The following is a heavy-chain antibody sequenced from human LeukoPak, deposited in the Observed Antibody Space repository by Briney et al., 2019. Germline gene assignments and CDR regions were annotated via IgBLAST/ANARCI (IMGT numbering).Heavy chain of an antibody. D-gene: IGHD3-3*02. CDR2: ISSTGATI. CDR3: ARVFYGVLSISDS. Sequence: GGSLRLSCAASGFTFSSNGMNWVRQAPGKGLDFIAYISSTGATIYYADSLKGRFTISRDNARNSLYLQMNSLRDEDTAVYFCARVFYGVLSISDSWGQGTLVTVSS. V-gene: IGHV3-48*02. J-gene: IGHJ4*02. CDR1: GFTFSSNG.